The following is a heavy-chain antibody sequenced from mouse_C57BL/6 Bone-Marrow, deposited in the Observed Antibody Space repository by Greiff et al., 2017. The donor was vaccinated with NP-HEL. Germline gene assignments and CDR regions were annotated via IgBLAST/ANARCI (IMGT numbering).Heavy chain of an antibody. D-gene: IGHD2-3*01. CDR1: GFNIKDDY. J-gene: IGHJ3*01. Sequence: EVQLQQSGAELVRPGASVKLSCTASGFNIKDDYMHWVKQRPEQGLEWIGWIDPENGDTEYAPKFQGKATITADTSSNTAYLQLSSLTSEDTAVYYCTHDGYYVFAYWGQGTLVTVSA. CDR3: THDGYYVFAY. V-gene: IGHV14-4*01. CDR2: IDPENGDT.